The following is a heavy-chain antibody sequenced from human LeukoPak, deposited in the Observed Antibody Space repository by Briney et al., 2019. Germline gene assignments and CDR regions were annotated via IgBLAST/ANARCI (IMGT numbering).Heavy chain of an antibody. CDR3: ARGRAYYDSSGYYPWYFDL. CDR1: GFTFGSYG. CDR2: ISYDGSNK. J-gene: IGHJ2*01. Sequence: GGSLRLSCAASGFTFGSYGMHWVRQAPGKGLEWVAVISYDGSNKYYADSVKGRFTISRDNSKNTLYLQMNSLRAEDTAVYHCARGRAYYDSSGYYPWYFDLWGRDTLVTVSS. D-gene: IGHD3-22*01. V-gene: IGHV3-30*19.